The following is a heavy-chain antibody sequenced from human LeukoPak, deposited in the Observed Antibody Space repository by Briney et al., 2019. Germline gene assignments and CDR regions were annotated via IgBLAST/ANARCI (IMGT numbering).Heavy chain of an antibody. V-gene: IGHV3-48*01. D-gene: IGHD3-22*01. CDR3: ARVKDWYYYDSRFDY. J-gene: IGHJ4*02. CDR2: ISSSSSTI. CDR1: GFTFSSYS. Sequence: GGSLRLSSAASGFTFSSYSMNWVRQAPGKGLEWVSYISSSSSTIYYADSVKGRFTISRDNAKNSLYLQMNSLRAEDTAVYYCARVKDWYYYDSRFDYWGQGTLVTVSS.